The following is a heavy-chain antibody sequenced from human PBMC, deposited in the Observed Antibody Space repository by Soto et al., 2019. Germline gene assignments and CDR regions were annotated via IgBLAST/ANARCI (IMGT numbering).Heavy chain of an antibody. J-gene: IGHJ6*02. CDR3: ARDLASSWYYYYGMDV. V-gene: IGHV1-3*01. D-gene: IGHD6-13*01. CDR1: GYTFTSYA. Sequence: ASVKVSCNASGYTFTSYAMHWVRQAPGQRLEWMGWINAGNGNTKYSQKFQGRVTITRDTSASTAYMELSSLRSEDTAVYYCARDLASSWYYYYGMDVWGQGTTVTVSS. CDR2: INAGNGNT.